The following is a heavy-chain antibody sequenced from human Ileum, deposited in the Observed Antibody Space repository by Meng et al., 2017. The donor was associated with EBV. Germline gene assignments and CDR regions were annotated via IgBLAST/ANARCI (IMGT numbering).Heavy chain of an antibody. CDR2: SYHSGGT. CDR3: ASIHYGDIFSAYFDY. Sequence: GQPQQAALAWVSPSGPSSLPCGASGGSIISDHCWTWVRVPSGKGLGWIVQSYHSGGTNYNPSLKSPVTMSVDTSRNKFSLNLSSVTAADTAVYYCASIHYGDIFSAYFDYWGQGVLVTVSS. V-gene: IGHV4-4*02. J-gene: IGHJ4*02. CDR1: GGSIISDHC. D-gene: IGHD4-17*01.